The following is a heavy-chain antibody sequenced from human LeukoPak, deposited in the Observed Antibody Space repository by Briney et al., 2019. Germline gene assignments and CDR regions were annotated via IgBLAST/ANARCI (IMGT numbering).Heavy chain of an antibody. CDR3: AKSSEQWLVLETIYYFDY. Sequence: GGSLRLSCAASGFTFSSYAMSWVRQAPGKGLEWVSAISGSGGSTYYADSVKGRFTISRDNSKNTLYLQMNSLRAEDTAVYYCAKSSEQWLVLETIYYFDYWGQGTLVTVSS. CDR2: ISGSGGST. J-gene: IGHJ4*02. V-gene: IGHV3-23*01. CDR1: GFTFSSYA. D-gene: IGHD6-19*01.